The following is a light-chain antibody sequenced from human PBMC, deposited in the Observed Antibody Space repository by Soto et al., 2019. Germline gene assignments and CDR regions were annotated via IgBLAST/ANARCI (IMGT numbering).Light chain of an antibody. Sequence: QSVLTQPPSVSGSPGHSVTISCIGTSSDIGAFNYVSWHQQRPGRAPRLIIYDVFQRPSGVPDRFSASKSGITASLTISGLQAEDEADYYCCSYAAGDSFKFGGGTKLTAL. V-gene: IGLV2-11*01. CDR2: DVF. CDR3: CSYAAGDSFK. CDR1: SSDIGAFNY. J-gene: IGLJ2*01.